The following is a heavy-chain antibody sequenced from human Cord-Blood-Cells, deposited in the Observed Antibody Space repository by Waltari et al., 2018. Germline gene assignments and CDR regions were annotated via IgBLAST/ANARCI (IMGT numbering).Heavy chain of an antibody. J-gene: IGHJ6*02. CDR2: IYYSWST. Sequence: QVQLQESGPGLVKPSETLSLTCTVPGGSISSYYWSWIRQPPGKGLEWIGYIYYSWSTNYNPSLKSRVTISVDTSKNQFSLKLSSVTAADTAVYYCARWRTTVTNFYYYGMDVWGQGTTVTVSS. V-gene: IGHV4-59*01. CDR1: GGSISSYY. D-gene: IGHD4-17*01. CDR3: ARWRTTVTNFYYYGMDV.